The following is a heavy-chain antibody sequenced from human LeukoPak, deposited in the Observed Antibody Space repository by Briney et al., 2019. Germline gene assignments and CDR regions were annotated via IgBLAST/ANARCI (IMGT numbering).Heavy chain of an antibody. V-gene: IGHV4-39*07. J-gene: IGHJ4*02. D-gene: IGHD6-13*01. CDR1: GDSLSSIGYY. CDR2: IHHSGNT. Sequence: SETLSLTCSVSGDSLSSIGYYCDSVRQPPGTGLELIGSIHHSGNTNYNPSLKSRVTISADMSKNQFSLKVNSVTAADTAVYYCARVGPAAAYYFDYWGQGTLVTVSS. CDR3: ARVGPAAAYYFDY.